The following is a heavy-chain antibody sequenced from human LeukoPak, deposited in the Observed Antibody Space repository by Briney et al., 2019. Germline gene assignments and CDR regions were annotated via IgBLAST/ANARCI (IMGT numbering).Heavy chain of an antibody. CDR2: ISGSGGST. D-gene: IGHD6-13*01. V-gene: IGHV3-23*01. J-gene: IGHJ5*02. CDR3: AKDWVASSWFNWFDP. CDR1: VCTFSSYA. Sequence: GGSLRLSCAASVCTFSSYAMSWVRQAPGKGLEWVSAISGSGGSTYYADSVKGRFTISRDNSKNTLYLQMNSLRAEDTAVYYCAKDWVASSWFNWFDPWGQGTLVTVSS.